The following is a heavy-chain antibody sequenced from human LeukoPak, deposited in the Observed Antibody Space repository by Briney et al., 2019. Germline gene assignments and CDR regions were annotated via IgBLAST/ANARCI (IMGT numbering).Heavy chain of an antibody. J-gene: IGHJ4*02. V-gene: IGHV4-34*01. CDR3: ARSPNYKGYFDY. CDR1: GGSFSGYY. CDR2: INHSGST. D-gene: IGHD3-10*01. Sequence: SETLSLTSAVYGGSFSGYYWSWIRQPPGKGLEWIGEINHSGSTNYNPSLKSRVTISVDTSKNQFSLKLSSVTAADTAVYYCARSPNYKGYFDYWGQGTLVTVSS.